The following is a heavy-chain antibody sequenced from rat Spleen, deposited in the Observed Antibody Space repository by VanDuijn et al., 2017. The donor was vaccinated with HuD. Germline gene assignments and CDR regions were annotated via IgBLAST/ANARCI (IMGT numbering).Heavy chain of an antibody. J-gene: IGHJ4*01. V-gene: IGHV5-20*01. CDR1: GFTFSDYN. Sequence: EVQLVESGGGQVQPGRSLKLSCAASGFTFSDYNMAWVRQAPKKGLEWVAYISYDGGSTYYRDSVKGRFTISRDNAKSTLYLQMDSLRSEDTATYYCTTVLQWSYVMDAWGQGASVTVSS. CDR2: ISYDGGST. CDR3: TTVLQWSYVMDA. D-gene: IGHD1-1*01.